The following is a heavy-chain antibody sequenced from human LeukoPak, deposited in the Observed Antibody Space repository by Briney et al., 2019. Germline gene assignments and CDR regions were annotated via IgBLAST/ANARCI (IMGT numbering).Heavy chain of an antibody. CDR1: GYTFTSYY. D-gene: IGHD1-26*01. CDR2: INPSGGSA. Sequence: ASVKVSCKASGYTFTSYYMHWVRPAPGQGLEWMGIINPSGGSASYAQKFQGRVTMTRDTSTSTVYMELSSLRSEDTAVYYCARYSGSYNFDYWGQGTLVTVSS. J-gene: IGHJ4*02. V-gene: IGHV1-46*01. CDR3: ARYSGSYNFDY.